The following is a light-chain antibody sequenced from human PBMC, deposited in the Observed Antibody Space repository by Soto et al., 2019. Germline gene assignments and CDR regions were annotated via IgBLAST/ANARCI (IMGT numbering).Light chain of an antibody. Sequence: EIVMMQSPDTLSVSPGERATLSCRASQSIASNLAWYQQKPGQAPRLLIHGASNRATGVPARFSGSGSGTEFTLTISSQQSEDFAVYFCQQYHNWPPQYSFGQGTKLQIK. V-gene: IGKV3-15*01. J-gene: IGKJ2*03. CDR1: QSIASN. CDR2: GAS. CDR3: QQYHNWPPQYS.